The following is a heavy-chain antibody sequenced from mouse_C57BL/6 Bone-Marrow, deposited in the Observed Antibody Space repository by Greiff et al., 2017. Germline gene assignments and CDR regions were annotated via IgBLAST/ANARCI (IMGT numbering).Heavy chain of an antibody. CDR3: ARSYDYDNYTLDY. CDR1: GYTFTNYW. V-gene: IGHV1-64*01. D-gene: IGHD2-4*01. CDR2: MHPNGGSP. Sequence: QVQLQQPGAELVKPGASVKLSCKASGYTFTNYWMHWVKQRPGQGLEWIGMMHPNGGSPDYNEKFKSEATLRVDKSSRTAYMERSSLTSEDSAVYYCARSYDYDNYTLDYWGQGTSVTVSS. J-gene: IGHJ4*01.